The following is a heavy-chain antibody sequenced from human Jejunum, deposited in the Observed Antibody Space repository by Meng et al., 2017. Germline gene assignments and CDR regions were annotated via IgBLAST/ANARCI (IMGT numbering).Heavy chain of an antibody. CDR3: ARELISYAFDY. CDR2: INTRTGGT. Sequence: QGKLVQSWAEVKGPGAAVTVSCKASGYTFTDYYLYWVRQAPGQGLEWMERINTRTGGTIYTQKFYGRVTMTRETSISTAYMELSRLRSDDTAVYYCARELISYAFDYWGQGSLVTVSS. CDR1: GYTFTDYY. D-gene: IGHD1-26*01. V-gene: IGHV1-2*06. J-gene: IGHJ4*02.